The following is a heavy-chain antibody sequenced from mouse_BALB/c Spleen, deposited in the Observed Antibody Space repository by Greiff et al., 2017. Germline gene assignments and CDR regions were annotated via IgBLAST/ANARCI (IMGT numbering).Heavy chain of an antibody. D-gene: IGHD1-1*01. J-gene: IGHJ3*01. V-gene: IGHV1-54*01. Sequence: QVHVKQSGAELVRPGTSVKVSCKASGYAFTNYLIEWVKQRPGQGLEWIGVINPGSGGTNYNEKFKGKATLTADKSSSTAYMQLSSLTSDDSAVYFCARSDYYYGSSSWFAYWGQGTLVTVSA. CDR2: INPGSGGT. CDR1: GYAFTNYL. CDR3: ARSDYYYGSSSWFAY.